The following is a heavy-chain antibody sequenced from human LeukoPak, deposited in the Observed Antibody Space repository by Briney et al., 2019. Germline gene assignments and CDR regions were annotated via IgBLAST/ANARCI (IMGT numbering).Heavy chain of an antibody. CDR3: AKDRLGELLYLDI. Sequence: GGSLRLSCAVSGFTFSSYGMSWVRQAPGKGLEWVSGVSGSGGTTYYADSVKGRFTISRDNSKNTLYLQMNSLRAEDTAVYYCAKDRLGELLYLDIWGQGTMVTVSS. CDR1: GFTFSSYG. D-gene: IGHD2-21*01. V-gene: IGHV3-23*01. J-gene: IGHJ3*02. CDR2: VSGSGGTT.